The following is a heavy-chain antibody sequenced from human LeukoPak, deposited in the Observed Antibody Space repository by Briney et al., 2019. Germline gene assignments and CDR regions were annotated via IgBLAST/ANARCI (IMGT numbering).Heavy chain of an antibody. J-gene: IGHJ4*02. D-gene: IGHD5-18*01. CDR3: ARWDTAMVTLSF. Sequence: PSQTLSLTCTVSGGSISSGDYYWSWIRQPPGKGLERIEYIYYSGSTYYNPSLKSRVTISVDTSKNQFSLKLSSVTAADTAVYYCARWDTAMVTLSFWGQGTLVTVSS. V-gene: IGHV4-30-4*08. CDR2: IYYSGST. CDR1: GGSISSGDYY.